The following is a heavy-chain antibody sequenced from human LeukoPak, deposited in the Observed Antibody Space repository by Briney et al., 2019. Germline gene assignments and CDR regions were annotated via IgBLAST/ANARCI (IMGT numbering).Heavy chain of an antibody. CDR2: IRYDGSNE. D-gene: IGHD3-22*01. Sequence: GGSLRLSCAASGFTFSSYGMHWVRQAPGKGLEWVAFIRYDGSNEYYADSVKGRFTISRDNSKNTLYLQMNSLRAEDTAVYYCAKDWYYYDSGGYYAVYYYYYMDVWGKGTTVTVSS. V-gene: IGHV3-30*02. J-gene: IGHJ6*03. CDR3: AKDWYYYDSGGYYAVYYYYYMDV. CDR1: GFTFSSYG.